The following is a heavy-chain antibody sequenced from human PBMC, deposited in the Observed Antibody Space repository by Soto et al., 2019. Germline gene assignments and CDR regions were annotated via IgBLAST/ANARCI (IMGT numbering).Heavy chain of an antibody. J-gene: IGHJ4*02. Sequence: QVQLQQWGAGLLKPSETLSLTCAVYGGSFSGYYWSWIRQPPGKGLEWIGEINHSGSTNYNPSLKSRVTISVDTSKYQFSLNLSSVTAADTAVYYCARGVDIVVVTDTHYYFDYWGQGTLVTVSS. V-gene: IGHV4-34*01. CDR3: ARGVDIVVVTDTHYYFDY. CDR1: GGSFSGYY. D-gene: IGHD2-21*02. CDR2: INHSGST.